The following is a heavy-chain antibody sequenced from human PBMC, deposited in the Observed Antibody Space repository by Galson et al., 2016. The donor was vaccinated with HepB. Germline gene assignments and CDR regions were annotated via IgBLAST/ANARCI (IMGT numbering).Heavy chain of an antibody. CDR3: ARGGDDILTGYPDAFDI. CDR1: GGTFSRYP. J-gene: IGHJ3*02. CDR2: IIPIFDTT. D-gene: IGHD3-9*01. Sequence: SVKVSCKASGGTFSRYPITWVRQAPGQGLEWMAGIIPIFDTTNYAQKFQGRVTITADESTSTVYMDMSSLTSEDTAVYYCARGGDDILTGYPDAFDIWGQGTMVTVSS. V-gene: IGHV1-69*13.